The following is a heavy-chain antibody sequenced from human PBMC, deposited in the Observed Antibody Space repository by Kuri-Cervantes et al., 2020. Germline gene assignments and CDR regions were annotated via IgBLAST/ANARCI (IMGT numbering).Heavy chain of an antibody. Sequence: SGPTLVKPTQTLTLTCTFSGLSLTTSGVGVGWIRQSPGKALEWLALIYWDDDKRYGPSLKSRLTITKDTSKNQVVLTMTNMDPVDTATYYCAIKSGSYYDYWGQGTLVTVSS. V-gene: IGHV2-5*05. CDR3: AIKSGSYYDY. J-gene: IGHJ4*02. D-gene: IGHD1-26*01. CDR2: IYWDDDK. CDR1: GLSLTTSGVG.